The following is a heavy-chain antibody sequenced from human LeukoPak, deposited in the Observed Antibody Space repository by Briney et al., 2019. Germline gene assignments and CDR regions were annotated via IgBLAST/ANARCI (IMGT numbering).Heavy chain of an antibody. V-gene: IGHV1-69*04. D-gene: IGHD4-17*01. J-gene: IGHJ3*02. CDR3: ARSAYGDYPAAAFDI. CDR2: IIPILGIA. CDR1: GYTFTSYG. Sequence: SVKVSCKASGYTFTSYGISWVRQAPGQGLEWMGRIIPILGIANYAQKFQGRVTITADKSTSTAYMELSSLRSEDTAVYYCARSAYGDYPAAAFDIWGQGTMVTVSS.